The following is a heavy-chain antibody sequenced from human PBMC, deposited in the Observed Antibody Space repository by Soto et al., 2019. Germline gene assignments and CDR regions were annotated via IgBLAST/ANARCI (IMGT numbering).Heavy chain of an antibody. Sequence: QVQLQESGPGLVKPSGTLSLTCAVSGGSISSSNWWSWVRQPPGKGLEWIGEIYHSGSTNYNPSLKSRVAISVDKSNNQCALKLSSVTAADTAVYYCTRERWGSGSYYIDYWGQGTLVTVSS. V-gene: IGHV4-4*02. D-gene: IGHD3-10*01. J-gene: IGHJ4*02. CDR3: TRERWGSGSYYIDY. CDR1: GGSISSSNW. CDR2: IYHSGST.